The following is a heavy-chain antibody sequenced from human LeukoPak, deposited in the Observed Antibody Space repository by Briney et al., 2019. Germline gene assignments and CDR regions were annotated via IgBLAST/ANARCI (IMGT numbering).Heavy chain of an antibody. Sequence: PGGSLRLSCAASGFTFSDYYMSWIRQAPGKGLEWVSYISSSGSTIYYADSVKGRFTISRDNAKNSLYLQMNSLRAEDTAVYYCSRIRGDILTGRKYYYYGLDVWGQGTTVTVSS. D-gene: IGHD3-9*01. CDR2: ISSSGSTI. CDR3: SRIRGDILTGRKYYYYGLDV. CDR1: GFTFSDYY. J-gene: IGHJ6*02. V-gene: IGHV3-11*01.